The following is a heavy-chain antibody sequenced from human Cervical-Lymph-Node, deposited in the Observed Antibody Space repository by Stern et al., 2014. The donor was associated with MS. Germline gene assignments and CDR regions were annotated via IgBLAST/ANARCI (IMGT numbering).Heavy chain of an antibody. CDR3: ARVRSTSWLDY. CDR2: ISGDGTST. V-gene: IGHV3-74*02. D-gene: IGHD2-2*01. J-gene: IGHJ4*02. CDR1: GFTFINYW. Sequence: QLVVSGGGLVQPGGSLRLSCAASGFTFINYWMNWVRQAPGKALVCVSRISGDGTSTSYADSVKGRFTISRDNAKNTLYLQMNSLRVEDTAVYYCARVRSTSWLDYWGQGSLVTVSS.